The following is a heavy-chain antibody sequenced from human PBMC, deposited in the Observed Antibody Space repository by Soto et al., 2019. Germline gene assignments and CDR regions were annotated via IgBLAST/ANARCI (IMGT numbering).Heavy chain of an antibody. CDR3: ARYSGYAKYYFDY. CDR2: IYYSGST. J-gene: IGHJ4*02. CDR1: GGYISSYY. Sequence: SETLSLTCTVSGGYISSYYWSWIRQPPGKRLEWIGYIYYSGSTNYNPSLKSRVTISVDTSKNQFSLKLSSVTAADTAVYYCARYSGYAKYYFDYWGQGTLVTVSS. D-gene: IGHD5-12*01. V-gene: IGHV4-59*01.